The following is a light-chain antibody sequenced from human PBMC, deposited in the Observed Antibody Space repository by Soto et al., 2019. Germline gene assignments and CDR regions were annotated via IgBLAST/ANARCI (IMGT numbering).Light chain of an antibody. CDR3: PQSYGTPIT. V-gene: IGKV1-39*01. Sequence: DIHVTQYTYFLSASVGDRFTITCRASQSITRYLNWYQQNTGKAPNLLIYVASSLQSEVPSRFSGSGSGTDFTLTITSLQPEDFATYYCPQSYGTPITFCQATRLEI. J-gene: IGKJ5*01. CDR1: QSITRY. CDR2: VAS.